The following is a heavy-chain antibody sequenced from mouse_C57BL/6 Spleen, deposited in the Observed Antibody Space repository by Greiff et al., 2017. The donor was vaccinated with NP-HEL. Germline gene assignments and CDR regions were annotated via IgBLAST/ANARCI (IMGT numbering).Heavy chain of an antibody. Sequence: QVQLQQSGPELVKPGASVKISCKASGYAFSSSWMNWVKQRPGKGLEWIGRIYPGDGDTNYNGKFKGKATLTADKSSSTAYMQLSSLTSEDSAVYFCARFTTEVADYWGQGTTLTVSS. CDR3: ARFTTEVADY. V-gene: IGHV1-82*01. CDR2: IYPGDGDT. J-gene: IGHJ2*01. D-gene: IGHD1-1*01. CDR1: GYAFSSSW.